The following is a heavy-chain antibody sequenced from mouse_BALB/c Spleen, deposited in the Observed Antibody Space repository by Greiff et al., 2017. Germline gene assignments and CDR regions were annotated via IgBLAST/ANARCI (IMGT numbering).Heavy chain of an antibody. CDR1: GFTFSSFG. CDR2: ISSGSSTI. V-gene: IGHV5-17*02. Sequence: EVKLVESGGGLVQPGGSRKLSCAASGFTFSSFGMHWVRQAPEKGLEWVAYISSGSSTIYYADTVKGRFTISRDNPKNTLFLQMTSLRSEDTAMYYCAREDYGSRSMDYWGQGTSVTVSS. J-gene: IGHJ4*01. D-gene: IGHD1-1*01. CDR3: AREDYGSRSMDY.